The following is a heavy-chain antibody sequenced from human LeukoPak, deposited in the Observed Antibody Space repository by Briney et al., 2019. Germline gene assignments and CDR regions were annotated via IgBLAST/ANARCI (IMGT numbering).Heavy chain of an antibody. Sequence: AGGSLRLSCAASGFTFSSYGMHWVRQAPGKGLEWVAFIRYDGSNKYYADSVKGRFTISRDNSKNTLYLQMNSLRAEDTAVYYCAKAGTSRSVQYSSGWYFDYWGQGTLVTVSS. D-gene: IGHD6-19*01. V-gene: IGHV3-30*02. CDR3: AKAGTSRSVQYSSGWYFDY. CDR1: GFTFSSYG. CDR2: IRYDGSNK. J-gene: IGHJ4*02.